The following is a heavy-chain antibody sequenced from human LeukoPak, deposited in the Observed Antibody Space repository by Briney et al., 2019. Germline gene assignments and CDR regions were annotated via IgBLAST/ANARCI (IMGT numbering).Heavy chain of an antibody. D-gene: IGHD1-26*01. CDR2: INPNSGGT. CDR1: GYTFTGYY. J-gene: IGHJ4*02. CDR3: ARVISGSLYY. V-gene: IGHV1-2*02. Sequence: GASVKVSCKASGYTFTGYYIHWVRQAPGQGLEWMGWINPNSGGTNYAQNFQGRVTTTRDTSISTAYMELSRLRSDDTAVYYCARVISGSLYYWGQGTLVTVSS.